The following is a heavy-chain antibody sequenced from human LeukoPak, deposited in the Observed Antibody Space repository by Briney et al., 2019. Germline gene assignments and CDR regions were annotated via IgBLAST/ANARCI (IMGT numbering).Heavy chain of an antibody. CDR1: GFTFSSYG. J-gene: IGHJ4*02. D-gene: IGHD5-24*01. CDR2: ISYDGSNK. V-gene: IGHV3-30*18. Sequence: SGGSLRLSCAASGFTFSSYGMHWVRQAPGKGLEWVAVISYDGSNKYYADSVKGRFTISRDNSKNTLYLQMNSLRAEDTAVYYCAKGAVLRWLQFHGLVWGQGTLVTVSS. CDR3: AKGAVLRWLQFHGLV.